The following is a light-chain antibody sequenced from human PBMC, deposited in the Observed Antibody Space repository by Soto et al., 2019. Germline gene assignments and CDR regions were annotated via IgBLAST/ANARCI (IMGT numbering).Light chain of an antibody. V-gene: IGKV1-5*03. CDR1: QSFSSW. CDR2: KAS. Sequence: DIQMTQSPSTLSASVGDRVTITCRASQSFSSWLAWYQQKPGKAPKLLIYKASSLESGVPSRFSASGSGTEFTLTISSLQPDDFATYYCQQYNSYPYTFGQGTKLEIK. CDR3: QQYNSYPYT. J-gene: IGKJ2*01.